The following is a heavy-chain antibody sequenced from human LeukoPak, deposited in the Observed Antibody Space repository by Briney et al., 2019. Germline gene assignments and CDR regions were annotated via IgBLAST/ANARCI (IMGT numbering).Heavy chain of an antibody. CDR1: GFTFSSYA. D-gene: IGHD3-3*01. CDR2: INSDGSST. CDR3: ASTYYDLWSGYYTLDY. Sequence: PGGSLRLSCAASGFTFSSYAMSWVRQAPEKGLVWVSRINSDGSSTSYADSVKGRFTISRDNAKNTLYLQMNSLRAEDTAVYYCASTYYDLWSGYYTLDYWGQGTLVTVSS. J-gene: IGHJ4*02. V-gene: IGHV3-74*01.